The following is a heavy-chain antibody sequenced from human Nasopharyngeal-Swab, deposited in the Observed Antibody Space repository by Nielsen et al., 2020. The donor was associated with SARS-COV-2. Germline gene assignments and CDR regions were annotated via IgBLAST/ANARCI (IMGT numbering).Heavy chain of an antibody. J-gene: IGHJ6*03. V-gene: IGHV1-8*01. CDR1: GYTFTSYD. Sequence: ASVKVSCKASGYTFTSYDINWVRQATGQGLEWMGWMNPNSGNIGYAQKFQGRVTMTRNTSISTAYMELSSLRSEDTAVYYCARAICSSTSCYHYYMDVWGKGTTVTVSS. CDR2: MNPNSGNI. D-gene: IGHD2-2*01. CDR3: ARAICSSTSCYHYYMDV.